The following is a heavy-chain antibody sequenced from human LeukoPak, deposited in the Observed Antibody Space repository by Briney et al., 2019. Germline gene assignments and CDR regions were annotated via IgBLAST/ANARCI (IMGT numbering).Heavy chain of an antibody. D-gene: IGHD2-8*02. V-gene: IGHV3-48*02. J-gene: IGHJ4*02. CDR2: IDGSSSIT. Sequence: GGSLRISCAASRFTFSPFSMNWVRQAPGKGLEWVSYIDGSSSITFYTDSVKGRFTISRDNAKNLLYLQMNSLGDEDTAVYYCARDYWYSIDYWGQGTLVTVSS. CDR1: RFTFSPFS. CDR3: ARDYWYSIDY.